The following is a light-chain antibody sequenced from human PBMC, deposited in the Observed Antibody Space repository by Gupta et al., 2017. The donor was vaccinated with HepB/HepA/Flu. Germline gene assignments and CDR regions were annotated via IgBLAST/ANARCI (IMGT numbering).Light chain of an antibody. J-gene: IGKJ1*01. CDR3: QHEGSSPRT. V-gene: IGKV3-20*01. CDR1: QSVNSNY. Sequence: VLTQCPGTLSWSPGERATLSCRASQSVNSNYLAWYQQKLGEAPRVLIYGASRRATGIPDRFSGSGSGTEFTLTISRLEPEDFAVYYCQHEGSSPRTFGQGTKVEIK. CDR2: GAS.